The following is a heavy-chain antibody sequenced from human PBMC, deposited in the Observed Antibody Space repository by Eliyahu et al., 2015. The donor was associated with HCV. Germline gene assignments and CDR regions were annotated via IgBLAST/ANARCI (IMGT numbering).Heavy chain of an antibody. CDR3: TTVTTPTDH. CDR1: GYNFKDFS. Sequence: DVQLVESGGXSVQPGGSLXXSCAASGYNFKDFSIHWVRQRPGKGLVWISRIRSEGKGAFYADSVKGRFTVTRDDSKNIGYLQMNDLRVDDSGLYYCTTVTTPTDHWGRGTLVTVS. CDR2: IRSEGKGA. J-gene: IGHJ4*02. V-gene: IGHV3-74*01. D-gene: IGHD1-14*01.